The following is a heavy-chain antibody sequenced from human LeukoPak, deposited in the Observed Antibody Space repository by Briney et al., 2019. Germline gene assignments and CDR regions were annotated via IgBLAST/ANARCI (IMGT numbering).Heavy chain of an antibody. CDR3: ARDPTYYYGSGSSRFDY. CDR1: GGSFSGYY. D-gene: IGHD3-10*01. CDR2: IYYSGST. V-gene: IGHV4-34*01. Sequence: PSETLSLTCAVYGGSFSGYYWSWIRQPPGKGLEWIGSIYYSGSTYYNPSLKSRVTISVDTSKNQFSLKLSSVTAAGTAVYYCARDPTYYYGSGSSRFDYWGQGTLVTVSS. J-gene: IGHJ4*02.